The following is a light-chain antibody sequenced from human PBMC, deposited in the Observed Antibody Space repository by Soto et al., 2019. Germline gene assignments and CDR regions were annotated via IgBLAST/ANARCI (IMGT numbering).Light chain of an antibody. CDR1: QSLNTY. Sequence: EIVLTQSPATLSLSPGERATLSCRASQSLNTYLVWYQQRPAQAPRLLMYDASSRAPGIPARFSGSGSGTDFTLTISSLEPEDFAIYYCQHRYNWPLTFGGGTKVEIK. CDR3: QHRYNWPLT. V-gene: IGKV3-11*01. J-gene: IGKJ4*01. CDR2: DAS.